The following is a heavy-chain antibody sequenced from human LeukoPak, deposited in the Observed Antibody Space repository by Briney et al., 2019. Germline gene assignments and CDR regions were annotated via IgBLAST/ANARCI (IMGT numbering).Heavy chain of an antibody. CDR3: ARPGTPAIATAVDY. D-gene: IGHD6-13*01. V-gene: IGHV5-51*01. J-gene: IGHJ4*02. Sequence: GESLKISCTGSGYNFASYWIGWVRQMPGKGLEWMGIIYPGDSQTIYSPSFQGQVTMSADKSISTAYLQWSSLKASDTAMYYCARPGTPAIATAVDYWGQGTLVTVSS. CDR2: IYPGDSQT. CDR1: GYNFASYW.